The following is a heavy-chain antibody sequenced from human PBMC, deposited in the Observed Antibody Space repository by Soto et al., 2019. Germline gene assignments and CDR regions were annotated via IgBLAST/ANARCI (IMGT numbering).Heavy chain of an antibody. CDR3: ARDDRYYDYVWGSYRPSYYFDY. V-gene: IGHV4-59*01. CDR1: GGSISSYY. CDR2: IYYSGST. D-gene: IGHD3-16*02. J-gene: IGHJ4*02. Sequence: SETLSLTCTVSGGSISSYYWSWIRQPPGKGLEWIGYIYYSGSTNYNPSLKSRVTISVDTSKNQFSLKLSSVTAADTAVYYCARDDRYYDYVWGSYRPSYYFDYWGQGTLVTVS.